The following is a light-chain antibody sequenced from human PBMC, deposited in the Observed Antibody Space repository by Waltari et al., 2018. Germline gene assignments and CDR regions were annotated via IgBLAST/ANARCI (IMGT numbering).Light chain of an antibody. Sequence: QSALTQPASVSGSPRQPITVSCIGPRNDIGTYNFCLWSHQHPGRAPKLMIYDVSERPLGVSNRFSGSKSGNTASLTISGLQAEDEADYYCFSYAGSNSFAFGGGTRVTVL. CDR3: FSYAGSNSFA. CDR1: RNDIGTYNF. V-gene: IGLV2-23*02. CDR2: DVS. J-gene: IGLJ2*01.